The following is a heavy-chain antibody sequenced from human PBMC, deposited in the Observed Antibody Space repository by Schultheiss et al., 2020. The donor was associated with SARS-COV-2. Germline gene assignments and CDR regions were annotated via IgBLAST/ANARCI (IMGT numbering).Heavy chain of an antibody. CDR2: IYYIGST. CDR1: GGSISSYY. J-gene: IGHJ5*02. CDR3: ARDRAFGVVTSFDP. V-gene: IGHV4-59*01. Sequence: GSLRLSCTVSGGSISSYYWSWIRQPPGKGLEWIGYIYYIGSTNYNPSLKSRVTISVDTSKNQFSLKLSSVTPADTAVYYCARDRAFGVVTSFDPWGQGTLVTVSS. D-gene: IGHD3-3*01.